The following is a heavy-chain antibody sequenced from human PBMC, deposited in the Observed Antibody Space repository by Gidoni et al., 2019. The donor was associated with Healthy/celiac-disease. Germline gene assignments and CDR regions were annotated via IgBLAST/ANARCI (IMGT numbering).Heavy chain of an antibody. J-gene: IGHJ4*02. Sequence: QLQLQESGPGLVKPSETLSLTCPVSGGSISSRSYYWGWIRQPPGKGLEWIGSIYYSGSTYYNPSLKSRVTISVDTSKNQFSLKLSSVTAADTAVYYCARQPLYYYDSSGYGLFDYWGQGTLVTVSS. CDR1: GGSISSRSYY. CDR2: IYYSGST. D-gene: IGHD3-22*01. CDR3: ARQPLYYYDSSGYGLFDY. V-gene: IGHV4-39*01.